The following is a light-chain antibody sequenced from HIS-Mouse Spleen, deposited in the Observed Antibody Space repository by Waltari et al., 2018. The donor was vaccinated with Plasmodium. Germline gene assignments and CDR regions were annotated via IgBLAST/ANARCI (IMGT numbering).Light chain of an antibody. J-gene: IGLJ2*01. CDR2: QDS. CDR1: KLGDKY. Sequence: SYELTQPPSVSVSPGQTASITCSGDKLGDKYACWYQQKPGQSPVLVIYQDSKRPSGIPVRFSGSNSGNTATLTIRGTQAMDEADYYCQAWDSSTVVFGGGTKLTVL. CDR3: QAWDSSTVV. V-gene: IGLV3-1*01.